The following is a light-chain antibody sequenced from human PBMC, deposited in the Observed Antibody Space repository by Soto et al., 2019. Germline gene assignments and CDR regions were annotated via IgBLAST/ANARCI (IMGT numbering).Light chain of an antibody. J-gene: IGLJ1*01. CDR3: SSYTSSSTYV. Sequence: QSALTQPASVSGSPGQSIAISCTGTSSDVGAYNYVSWYQQHTGKAPKLMIYDVSNRPSGVSNRFSGSKSDNTASLTISGLQAEDEADYYCSSYTSSSTYVFGTGTKLTVL. CDR1: SSDVGAYNY. V-gene: IGLV2-14*03. CDR2: DVS.